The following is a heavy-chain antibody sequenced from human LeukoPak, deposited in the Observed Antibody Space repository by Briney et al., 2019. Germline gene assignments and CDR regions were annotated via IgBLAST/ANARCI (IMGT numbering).Heavy chain of an antibody. D-gene: IGHD3-3*01. V-gene: IGHV3-11*01. CDR3: ARDFWSGFYTPYNWFDP. Sequence: PGGSLRLSCAASGFTFSDYAMSWVRQAPGKGLEWVSVISGSGGTTYYADSVKGRFTISRDNGKNSLYLQMNSLRAEDTAVYYCARDFWSGFYTPYNWFDPWGQGTLVTVSS. J-gene: IGHJ5*02. CDR1: GFTFSDYA. CDR2: ISGSGGTT.